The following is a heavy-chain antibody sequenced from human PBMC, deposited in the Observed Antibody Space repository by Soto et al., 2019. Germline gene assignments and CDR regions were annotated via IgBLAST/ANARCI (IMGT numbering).Heavy chain of an antibody. Sequence: EVQLLESGGGLVQPGGSLRLSCAASGFTFSSYAMSWVRQAPGKGLEWVSVISSSGGSTYYADSVKGRFTISRDNSKTTLYLQMNSLRGEDTAVYYCATGGYTGYDFTYYFDYWGQGTLVTVSS. J-gene: IGHJ4*02. CDR3: ATGGYTGYDFTYYFDY. V-gene: IGHV3-23*01. CDR1: GFTFSSYA. CDR2: ISSSGGST. D-gene: IGHD5-12*01.